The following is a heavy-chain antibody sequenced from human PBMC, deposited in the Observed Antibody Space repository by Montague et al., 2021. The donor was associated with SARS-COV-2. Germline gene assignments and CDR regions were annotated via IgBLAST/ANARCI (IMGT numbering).Heavy chain of an antibody. D-gene: IGHD6-19*01. V-gene: IGHV4-39*01. CDR1: GGSIGSSSYY. Sequence: SETLSLTCTVSGGSIGSSSYYWGWIRQPPGKGLEWIGSIYYSGSTYYNPSLKSRVTISVDTSKNQFSLKLSSVTAADTAVYYCARYSSGWRVGGIDYWGQGTLVTVSS. J-gene: IGHJ4*02. CDR3: ARYSSGWRVGGIDY. CDR2: IYYSGST.